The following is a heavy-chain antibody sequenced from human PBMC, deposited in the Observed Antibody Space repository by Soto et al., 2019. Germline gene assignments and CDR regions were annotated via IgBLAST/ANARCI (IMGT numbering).Heavy chain of an antibody. Sequence: PSETLSPTCTVSGCSINRYYWSWIRPPPGKGLGWIGYIYYSGSTNYNTSLKGRVTMSVATSKNQFALRLSSGTAADTAVYYCAREGSYYDFWSGYYTFDPWGQGTLVTVSS. CDR3: AREGSYYDFWSGYYTFDP. CDR2: IYYSGST. CDR1: GCSINRYY. D-gene: IGHD3-3*01. J-gene: IGHJ5*02. V-gene: IGHV4-59*01.